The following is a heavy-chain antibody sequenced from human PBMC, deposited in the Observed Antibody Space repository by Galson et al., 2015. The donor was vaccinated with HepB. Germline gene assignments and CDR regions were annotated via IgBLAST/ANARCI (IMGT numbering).Heavy chain of an antibody. CDR1: GGTFSSYA. Sequence: SVKVSCKASGGTFSSYAISWVRQAPGQGLEWMGGIIPILGTANYAQKFQGRVTITADESTSTAYMELSSLRSEDTAVYYCATPISPGGDRGWFDPWGQGTLVTVSS. CDR3: ATPISPGGDRGWFDP. D-gene: IGHD2-21*02. CDR2: IIPILGTA. J-gene: IGHJ5*02. V-gene: IGHV1-69*13.